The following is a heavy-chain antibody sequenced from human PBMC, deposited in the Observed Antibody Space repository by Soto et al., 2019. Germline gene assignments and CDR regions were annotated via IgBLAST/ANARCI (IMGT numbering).Heavy chain of an antibody. CDR1: GFTFSHYW. J-gene: IGHJ4*02. Sequence: EVQLVESGGGLVQPGGSLRLACAGSGFTFSHYWMTWVRQAPGKGLEWVANIKEDGGEKYYVDSVKGRFTISRDNAKNSLYLQMNSLRAEDTAMYYCARDTRVFDYWGQGTLVTVSS. CDR3: ARDTRVFDY. V-gene: IGHV3-7*01. CDR2: IKEDGGEK.